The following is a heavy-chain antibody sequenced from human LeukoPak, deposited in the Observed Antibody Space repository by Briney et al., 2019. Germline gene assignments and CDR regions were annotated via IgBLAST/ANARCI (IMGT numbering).Heavy chain of an antibody. J-gene: IGHJ4*02. CDR3: ARLRYSGSYSTFDY. CDR1: GGSISSRSYY. CDR2: IYYSGTT. D-gene: IGHD1-26*01. Sequence: SETLSLTCTVSGGSISSRSYYWGWIRQPPGKGLEWIGSIYYSGTTYYNPSLESRVTMSVDTSKNQFSLKLRSVTAADTALYYCARLRYSGSYSTFDYWGQGTLVTVSS. V-gene: IGHV4-39*01.